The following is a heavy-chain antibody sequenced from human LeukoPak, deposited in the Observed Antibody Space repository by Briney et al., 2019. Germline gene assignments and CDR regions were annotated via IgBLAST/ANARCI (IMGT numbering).Heavy chain of an antibody. CDR3: ASHRGPDYYGSGSYYNAYFDY. V-gene: IGHV3-21*01. CDR2: ISSSSSYI. Sequence: GGSLRLSCAASGFTFSNYWMSWVRQAPGKGLEWVSSISSSSSYIYYADSVKGRFTISRDNAKNSLYLQMNSLRAEDTAVYYCASHRGPDYYGSGSYYNAYFDYWGQGTLVTVSS. J-gene: IGHJ4*02. D-gene: IGHD3-10*01. CDR1: GFTFSNYW.